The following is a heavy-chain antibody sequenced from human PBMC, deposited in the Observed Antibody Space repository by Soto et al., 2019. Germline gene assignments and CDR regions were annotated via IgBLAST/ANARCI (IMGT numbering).Heavy chain of an antibody. D-gene: IGHD3-22*01. CDR3: ARNYDSSGSYSAFDI. Sequence: PSETLSLTCTVSGGSISSYYWSWIRQPPGKGLEWIGYIYYSGSTNYNPSLKSRVTISVDTSMHQFSLKLSSVTAADTAVYYCARNYDSSGSYSAFDIWGQGTMVTVSS. CDR2: IYYSGST. CDR1: GGSISSYY. V-gene: IGHV4-59*01. J-gene: IGHJ3*02.